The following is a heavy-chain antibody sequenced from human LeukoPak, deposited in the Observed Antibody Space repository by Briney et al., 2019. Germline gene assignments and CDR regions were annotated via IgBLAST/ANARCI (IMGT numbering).Heavy chain of an antibody. CDR2: INPNSGGT. V-gene: IGHV1-2*02. CDR1: GYTFTGYY. D-gene: IGHD6-19*01. CDR3: ARERLGTAVAYYYYGMDV. Sequence: GASVKVSCKASGYTFTGYYMHWVRQAPGQGLEWMGWINPNSGGTNYAQKFQGRVTMTRDTSISTAYMELSRLRSDDTAVYYCARERLGTAVAYYYYGMDVWGQGTTVTVSS. J-gene: IGHJ6*02.